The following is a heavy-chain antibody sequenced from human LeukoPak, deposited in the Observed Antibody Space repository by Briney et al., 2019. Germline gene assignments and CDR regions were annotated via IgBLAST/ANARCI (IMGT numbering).Heavy chain of an antibody. CDR2: IYYSWDT. J-gene: IGHJ3*02. D-gene: IGHD2-21*02. CDR1: GGSISSTSYY. CDR3: ASAYCGGDCYSSGPIDAFDI. V-gene: IGHV4-39*07. Sequence: SETLSLTCTVSGGSISSTSYYWGWIRQPPGKGLEWIGSIYYSWDTYYNPSLKSRVTISVDTSKNQFSLKLSSVTAADTAVYYCASAYCGGDCYSSGPIDAFDIWGQGTMVTVSS.